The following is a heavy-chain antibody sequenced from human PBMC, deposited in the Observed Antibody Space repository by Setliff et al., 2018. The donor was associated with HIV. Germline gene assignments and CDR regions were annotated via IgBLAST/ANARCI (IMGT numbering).Heavy chain of an antibody. CDR1: GYTFTRFA. CDR2: INVGNGDT. V-gene: IGHV1-3*01. Sequence: ASVKVSCKASGYTFTRFAMHWVRQAPGQRLEWMGWINVGNGDTKFSQKFQGRVTITRDISASTVYLDLSRLRSEDTAVYSCARDKGGQFFFYYMDVWGKGTTVTVSS. D-gene: IGHD3-16*01. J-gene: IGHJ6*03. CDR3: ARDKGGQFFFYYMDV.